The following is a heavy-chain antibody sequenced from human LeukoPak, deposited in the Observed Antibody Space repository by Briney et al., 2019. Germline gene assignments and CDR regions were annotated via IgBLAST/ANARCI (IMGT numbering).Heavy chain of an antibody. D-gene: IGHD6-13*01. CDR3: AMAYSSSWYYFDY. CDR2: IYYSGST. V-gene: IGHV4-59*01. CDR1: GGSIRGYF. Sequence: SETLSLTCTVSGGSIRGYFWTWIRQPPGKGLEWIGYIYYSGSTNYNPSLKSRVTIAVDTSRNQFSLRLSSVTAADTAVYYCAMAYSSSWYYFDYWGQGTLVTVSS. J-gene: IGHJ4*02.